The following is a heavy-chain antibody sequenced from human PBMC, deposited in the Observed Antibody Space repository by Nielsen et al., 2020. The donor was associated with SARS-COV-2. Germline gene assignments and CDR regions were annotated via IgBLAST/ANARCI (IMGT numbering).Heavy chain of an antibody. V-gene: IGHV1-18*04. CDR1: GYIFTSYY. J-gene: IGHJ6*02. Sequence: GSLKVSCQASGYIFTSYYMLWVRQDPGQEPEWMGWISAYNGNTNYEQKLQGRVTMTTDTSTSTAYMELRSLRSDDTAVYYCARDVYSGYDYLLYPYYYGMDVWGQGTTVTVSS. CDR2: ISAYNGNT. CDR3: ARDVYSGYDYLLYPYYYGMDV. D-gene: IGHD5-12*01.